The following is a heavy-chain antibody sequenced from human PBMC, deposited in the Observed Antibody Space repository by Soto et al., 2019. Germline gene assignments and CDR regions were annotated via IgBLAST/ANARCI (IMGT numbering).Heavy chain of an antibody. CDR1: GFTFSDYY. D-gene: IGHD2-2*01. Sequence: GGSLRLSCAASGFTFSDYYMSWIHQAPGKGLEWVSYISSSGSTIYYEDSVKGRFTISRDNAKNSLYLQMNSLRAEDTAVYYCARPRYCSSTSCSTIDYWGQGTLVTVSS. V-gene: IGHV3-11*01. CDR3: ARPRYCSSTSCSTIDY. CDR2: ISSSGSTI. J-gene: IGHJ4*02.